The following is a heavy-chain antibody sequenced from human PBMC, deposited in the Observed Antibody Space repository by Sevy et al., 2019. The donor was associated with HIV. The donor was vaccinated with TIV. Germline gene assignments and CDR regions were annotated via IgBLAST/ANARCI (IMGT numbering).Heavy chain of an antibody. CDR3: TRWKGDQSIFDN. V-gene: IGHV3-49*04. Sequence: GGSLRLSCTTSGFTFGDFAMSWVRQAPGKGLEWVAFFKNRGRDGQVDHAASVRGRFTVSRDDSKGIAYLQMNDLKTEETGVYYCTRWKGDQSIFDNWGQGALVTVSS. CDR1: GFTFGDFA. D-gene: IGHD1-1*01. CDR2: FKNRGRDGQV. J-gene: IGHJ4*02.